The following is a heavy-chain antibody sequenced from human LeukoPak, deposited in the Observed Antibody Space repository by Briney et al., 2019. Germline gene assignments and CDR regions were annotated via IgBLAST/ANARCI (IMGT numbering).Heavy chain of an antibody. Sequence: SETLSLTCTVSGGSISSYYWSWIRQPPGKGLEWIGYIHYSGSTSYNPSLKSRVTISVDTSKNQFSLKLSSVTAANTAVYYCARRTRKVTMVRGVILLPSDYFDYWGQGTLVTVSS. CDR2: IHYSGST. J-gene: IGHJ4*02. CDR3: ARRTRKVTMVRGVILLPSDYFDY. D-gene: IGHD3-10*01. V-gene: IGHV4-59*12. CDR1: GGSISSYY.